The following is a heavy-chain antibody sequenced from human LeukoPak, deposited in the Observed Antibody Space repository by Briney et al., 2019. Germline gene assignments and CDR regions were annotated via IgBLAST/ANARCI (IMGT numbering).Heavy chain of an antibody. CDR2: IYYSGST. Sequence: SETLSLTCTVSGGSVSSSGSYWSWIRQPPGKGLEWFAYIYYSGSTTYNPSLKSRVIISVDTSKNQFSLRLSSVTAADTVVYYCARSNSFYYDSWGQGTLVTVSS. J-gene: IGHJ5*02. CDR1: GGSVSSSGSY. CDR3: ARSNSFYYDS. D-gene: IGHD3-16*01. V-gene: IGHV4-61*08.